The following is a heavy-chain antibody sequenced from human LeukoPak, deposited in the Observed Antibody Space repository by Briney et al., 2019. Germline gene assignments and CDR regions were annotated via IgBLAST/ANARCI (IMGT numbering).Heavy chain of an antibody. CDR3: ARDRELRFLEWFIAGFDP. CDR1: GYTFTSYY. J-gene: IGHJ5*02. Sequence: ASVKVSCKASGYTFTSYYMHWVRQAPGQGLEWMGIINPSGDSTSYAHTFQGRVTMTRDTSTSTVYMELSSLRSEDTAVYYCARDRELRFLEWFIAGFDPWGQGTLVTVSS. D-gene: IGHD3-3*01. CDR2: INPSGDST. V-gene: IGHV1-46*01.